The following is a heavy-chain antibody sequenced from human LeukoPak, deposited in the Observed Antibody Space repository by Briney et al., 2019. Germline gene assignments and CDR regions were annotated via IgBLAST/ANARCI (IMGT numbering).Heavy chain of an antibody. V-gene: IGHV3-23*01. CDR2: ISGSGGST. CDR3: ARGPSGYHNT. CDR1: GFTFSVSW. Sequence: GGSLRLSCAASGFTFSVSWMSWVRQAPGKGLEWVSAISGSGGSTYYADSVKGRFTISRDNSKNTLYLQMNSLRAEDTAVYYCARGPSGYHNTGGQGTLVTVSS. J-gene: IGHJ4*02. D-gene: IGHD5-12*01.